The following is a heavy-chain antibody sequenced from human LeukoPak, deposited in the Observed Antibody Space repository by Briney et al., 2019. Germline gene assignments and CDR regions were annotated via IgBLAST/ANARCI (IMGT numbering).Heavy chain of an antibody. Sequence: PGGSLRLSCAASGFTFSNAWMSWVRQAPGKGLEWVGRIKSKTDGGTTDYAAPVKGRFTISRDNSKNTLSLQMNSLRTEDTAVYYCARDRDWAFDYWGQGTLVTVSS. CDR2: IKSKTDGGTT. J-gene: IGHJ4*02. CDR3: ARDRDWAFDY. D-gene: IGHD2-21*01. V-gene: IGHV3-15*01. CDR1: GFTFSNAW.